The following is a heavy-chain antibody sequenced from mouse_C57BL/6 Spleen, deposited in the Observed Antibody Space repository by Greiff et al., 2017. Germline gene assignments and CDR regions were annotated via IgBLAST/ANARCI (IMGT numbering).Heavy chain of an antibody. CDR3: ANYDDDGAWFAY. Sequence: QVQLQQPGAELVKPGASVKVSCKASGYTFTSYWMHWVKQRPGQGLEWIGRIHPSDSDTNYNQKFKGKATLTVDKSSSPAYMQLSSLTSEDSAVYYCANYDDDGAWFAYWGQGTLVTVSA. CDR2: IHPSDSDT. J-gene: IGHJ3*01. V-gene: IGHV1-74*01. D-gene: IGHD2-4*01. CDR1: GYTFTSYW.